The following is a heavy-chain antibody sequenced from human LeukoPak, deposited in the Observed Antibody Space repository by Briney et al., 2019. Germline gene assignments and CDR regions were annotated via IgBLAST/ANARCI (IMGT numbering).Heavy chain of an antibody. CDR3: ARAERGDDAFDI. Sequence: SETLSLTCTVSGYSISSGYYWGWIRQPPGKGLEWIGSIYHSGSTYYNPSLKSRVTISVDTSKNQFSLKLSSVTAADTAVYYCARAERGDDAFDIWGQGTMVTVSS. CDR2: IYHSGST. CDR1: GYSISSGYY. D-gene: IGHD1-1*01. J-gene: IGHJ3*02. V-gene: IGHV4-38-2*02.